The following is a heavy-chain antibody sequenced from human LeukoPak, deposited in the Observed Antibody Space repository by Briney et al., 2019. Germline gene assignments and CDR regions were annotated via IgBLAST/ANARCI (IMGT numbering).Heavy chain of an antibody. CDR3: ARGAGLSTYLYYFDY. CDR2: INPSGGST. V-gene: IGHV1-46*01. J-gene: IGHJ4*02. CDR1: GYTFTSYY. D-gene: IGHD2-21*01. Sequence: GASVKVSCKASGYTFTSYYMHWVRQAPGQGLEWMGIINPSGGSTSYAQKFQGRVTMTRDMSTSTVYMELSSLRSEDTAVYYCARGAGLSTYLYYFDYWGQGTLVTVSS.